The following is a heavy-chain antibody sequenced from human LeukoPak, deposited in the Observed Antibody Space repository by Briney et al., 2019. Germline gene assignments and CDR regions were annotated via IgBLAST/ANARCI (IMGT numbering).Heavy chain of an antibody. CDR3: ATSLGPLAEY. V-gene: IGHV3-74*01. CDR1: GFTFSSYW. CDR2: INSGGSGT. Sequence: GGSLRLSCAASGFTFSSYWMHWVRQTPGKGLVWVSRINSGGSGTSYADSVEGRFTISRDNAKNTLYLQMNSLKGEDTAVYYCATSLGPLAEYWGRGTLVTVSS. J-gene: IGHJ4*02. D-gene: IGHD7-27*01.